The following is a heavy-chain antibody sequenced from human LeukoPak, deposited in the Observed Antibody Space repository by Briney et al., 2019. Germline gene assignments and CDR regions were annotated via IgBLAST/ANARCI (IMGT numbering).Heavy chain of an antibody. J-gene: IGHJ5*02. Sequence: ASVKVSCKASGYTFTGYYMHWVRQAPGQGLGWMGWINPNSGGTNYAQKFQGRVTMTKDTSISTAYMELSRLRSDDTAVYYCARDRNIVALKRWFDPWGQGTLVTVSS. CDR1: GYTFTGYY. D-gene: IGHD2/OR15-2a*01. CDR2: INPNSGGT. V-gene: IGHV1-2*02. CDR3: ARDRNIVALKRWFDP.